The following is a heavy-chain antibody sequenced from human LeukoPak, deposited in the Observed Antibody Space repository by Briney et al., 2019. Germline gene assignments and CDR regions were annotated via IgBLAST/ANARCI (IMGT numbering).Heavy chain of an antibody. V-gene: IGHV3-23*01. CDR1: GFTFSNYA. J-gene: IGHJ4*02. CDR2: IIGSSGST. Sequence: GGSLRLSCAASGFTFSNYAMNWVRQAPGKGLEWVSTIIGSSGSTFYADSVKGRFTISKDTSKNTLYLHMSSLRADDTAVYYCAKGGYDYVEVAYFDYWGRGTLVTVSS. D-gene: IGHD5-12*01. CDR3: AKGGYDYVEVAYFDY.